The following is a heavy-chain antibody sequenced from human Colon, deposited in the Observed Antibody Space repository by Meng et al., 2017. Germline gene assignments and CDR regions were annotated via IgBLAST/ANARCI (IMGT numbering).Heavy chain of an antibody. Sequence: HVQPQPSRPRPEEPSQTLYLAFASSRDSVSINSAAWNWIRHSPSTMLEWLGRTYYRSKYYNDYALSVKRRITITPDTSNNQFSLQLNSVTPEDTAMYYCARDWADVRGGFDFWGQGTLVTVSS. CDR2: TYYRSKYYN. CDR3: ARDWADVRGGFDF. D-gene: IGHD3-10*02. CDR1: RDSVSINSAA. V-gene: IGHV6-1*01. J-gene: IGHJ4*02.